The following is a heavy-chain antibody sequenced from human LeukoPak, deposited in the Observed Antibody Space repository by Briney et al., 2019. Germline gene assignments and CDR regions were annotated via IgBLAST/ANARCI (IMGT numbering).Heavy chain of an antibody. Sequence: GGSLRLSCAASGFTVSNNYMSWVRQAPGKGLEWVSVSYSGGSTYYAASVKGRFTISRDSSKNTLYLQMNSLRAEDTAVYYCARRHSSSWSFDYWGQGTLVTVSS. V-gene: IGHV3-66*02. J-gene: IGHJ4*02. CDR1: GFTVSNNY. CDR3: ARRHSSSWSFDY. CDR2: SYSGGST. D-gene: IGHD6-13*01.